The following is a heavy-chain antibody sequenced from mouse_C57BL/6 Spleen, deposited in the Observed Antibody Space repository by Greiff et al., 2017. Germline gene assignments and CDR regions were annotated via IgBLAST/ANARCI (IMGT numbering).Heavy chain of an antibody. D-gene: IGHD5-1*01. J-gene: IGHJ2*01. Sequence: VQLQQSGAELVRPGSSVKLSCKASGYTFTSYWMHWVKQRPIQGLEWIGNIDPSDSETPYNQKFKDKATLTVDKSSSTAYMQLSSLTSDDSAVYYCARSRSTLYLDYWGQGTTLTVSS. V-gene: IGHV1-52*01. CDR3: ARSRSTLYLDY. CDR2: IDPSDSET. CDR1: GYTFTSYW.